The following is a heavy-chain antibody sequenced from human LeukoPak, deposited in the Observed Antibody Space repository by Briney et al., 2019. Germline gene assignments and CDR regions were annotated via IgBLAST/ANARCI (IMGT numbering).Heavy chain of an antibody. J-gene: IGHJ6*03. CDR2: IYPGDSDT. Sequence: GESLKISCKGSGYSFTSYWIGWVRQMPGKGLEWMGIIYPGDSDTRYSPSFQGQVTISADKSISTAYLQWSSLKASDTAMYYCARHPYYYDSSGYSYYYYMDVWGKGTTVTVSS. CDR1: GYSFTSYW. CDR3: ARHPYYYDSSGYSYYYYMDV. D-gene: IGHD3-22*01. V-gene: IGHV5-51*01.